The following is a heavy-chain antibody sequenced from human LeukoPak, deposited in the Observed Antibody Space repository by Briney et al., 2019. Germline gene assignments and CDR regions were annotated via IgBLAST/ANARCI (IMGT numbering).Heavy chain of an antibody. D-gene: IGHD6-13*01. Sequence: GESLQISCKGSGYSFSSYWIAWVRQMPGKGLEWMGIIYPGNSNTIYSPSFQGQVTISADKSITTAYLQWSSLKASDTAMYYCATSIAAVGLAMWYDPWGQGTLVTVSS. J-gene: IGHJ5*02. CDR3: ATSIAAVGLAMWYDP. CDR2: IYPGNSNT. CDR1: GYSFSSYW. V-gene: IGHV5-51*01.